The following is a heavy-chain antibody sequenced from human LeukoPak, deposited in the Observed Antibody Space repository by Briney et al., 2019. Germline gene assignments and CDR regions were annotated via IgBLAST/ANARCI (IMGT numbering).Heavy chain of an antibody. CDR3: ARDLTGGDAFDI. CDR2: ISAYNGNT. Sequence: ASVKVSCKASGSTFTSYGISWVRQAPGQGLEWMGWISAYNGNTNYAQKLQGRVTMTTDTSTSTAYMELRSLRSDDTAVYYCARDLTGGDAFDIWGQGTMVTVSS. V-gene: IGHV1-18*01. D-gene: IGHD3-9*01. CDR1: GSTFTSYG. J-gene: IGHJ3*02.